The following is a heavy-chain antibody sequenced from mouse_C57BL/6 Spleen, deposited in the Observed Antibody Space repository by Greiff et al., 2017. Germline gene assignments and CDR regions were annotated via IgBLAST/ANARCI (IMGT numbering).Heavy chain of an antibody. CDR2: IHPNSGST. CDR1: GYTFTSYW. D-gene: IGHD2-12*01. CDR3: ARSPSYYTNHFDC. Sequence: QVQLQQSGAELVKPGASVKLSCKASGYTFTSYWMHWVKQRPGQGLEWIGMIHPNSGSTNYNEKFKGKATLTVDKSSSTAYMQLSSLTSEDSAVYYCARSPSYYTNHFDCWGQGTTLTVSS. V-gene: IGHV1-64*01. J-gene: IGHJ2*01.